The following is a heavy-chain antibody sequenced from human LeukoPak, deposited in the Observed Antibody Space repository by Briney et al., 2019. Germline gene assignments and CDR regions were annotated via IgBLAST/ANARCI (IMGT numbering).Heavy chain of an antibody. CDR1: GGTFSSYA. CDR3: ARDPPMVRGVIITGDY. D-gene: IGHD3-10*01. V-gene: IGHV7-4-1*02. Sequence: VASVKVSCKASGGTFSSYAISWVRQAPGQGLEWMGWINTNTGNPTYAQGFTGRFVFSLDTTVSTAYLQISSLKAEDTAVYYCARDPPMVRGVIITGDYWGQGTLVTVSS. CDR2: INTNTGNP. J-gene: IGHJ4*02.